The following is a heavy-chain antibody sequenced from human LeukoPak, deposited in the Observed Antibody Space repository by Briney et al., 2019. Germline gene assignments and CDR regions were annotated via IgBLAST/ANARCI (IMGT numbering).Heavy chain of an antibody. CDR2: ISGSGGST. Sequence: PGGSLRLSCAASGFTFSSYAMSWVRQAPGKGQEWVSAISGSGGSTYYADSVKGRFTISRDNSKNTLYLQMNSLRAEDTAVYYCAKEVWFGYGSGSYSGNYWGQGTLVTVSS. J-gene: IGHJ4*02. V-gene: IGHV3-23*01. CDR1: GFTFSSYA. CDR3: AKEVWFGYGSGSYSGNY. D-gene: IGHD3-10*01.